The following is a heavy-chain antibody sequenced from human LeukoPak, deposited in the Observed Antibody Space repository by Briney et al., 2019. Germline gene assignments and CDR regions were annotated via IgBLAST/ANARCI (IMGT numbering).Heavy chain of an antibody. CDR1: GFTFSNYW. J-gene: IGHJ3*02. D-gene: IGHD2-21*02. Sequence: GGALRLSCASSGFTFSNYWMSWVRQAPGKGLDWVADRKQDVTQKYYVDSVEGRFTISRDNAKNSLYLQINSLRVEDTAVYSCARDCGSDCSQAFDIWGQGTMVTVSS. CDR2: RKQDVTQK. CDR3: ARDCGSDCSQAFDI. V-gene: IGHV3-7*05.